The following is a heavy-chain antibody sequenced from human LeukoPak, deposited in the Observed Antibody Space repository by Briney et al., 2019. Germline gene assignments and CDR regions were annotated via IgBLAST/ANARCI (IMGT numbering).Heavy chain of an antibody. Sequence: ASVKVSCKSSGDTFTSYGISWVRQAPGEGLEWMGWISAYNGNTKYAEKVQGRVTMTTDTGTSTAYMELRSLRSDDTAVYFCARSGYFYDSSGYSQYLDYWGQGTVVTVSS. CDR3: ARSGYFYDSSGYSQYLDY. CDR2: ISAYNGNT. J-gene: IGHJ4*02. CDR1: GDTFTSYG. D-gene: IGHD3-22*01. V-gene: IGHV1-18*01.